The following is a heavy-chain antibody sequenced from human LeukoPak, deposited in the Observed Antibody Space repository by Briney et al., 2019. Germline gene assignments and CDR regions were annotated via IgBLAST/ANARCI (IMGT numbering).Heavy chain of an antibody. J-gene: IGHJ4*02. Sequence: PSETLSLTCAVYGGSFSGYYWSWIRQPPGKGLEWIGEINHSGSTNYNPSLKSRVTISVDTSKNQFSLKLSSVTAADTAVYYCATSSSRGIYWGQGTLVTVSS. V-gene: IGHV4-34*01. CDR2: INHSGST. D-gene: IGHD6-13*01. CDR1: GGSFSGYY. CDR3: ATSSSRGIY.